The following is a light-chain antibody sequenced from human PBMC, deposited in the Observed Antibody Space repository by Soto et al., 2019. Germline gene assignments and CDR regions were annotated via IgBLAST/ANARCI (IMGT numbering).Light chain of an antibody. Sequence: EIVMTQFPATLSVSPEERATLSCRASQSISSNLAWYQQKPGQAPRLLIYDASTRATGVPARFSGSGSGTEFTLTISSLHSEDFAVYYCQQYNSWPPVTWTFGQGTKVEIK. CDR1: QSISSN. CDR3: QQYNSWPPVTWT. CDR2: DAS. V-gene: IGKV3-15*01. J-gene: IGKJ1*01.